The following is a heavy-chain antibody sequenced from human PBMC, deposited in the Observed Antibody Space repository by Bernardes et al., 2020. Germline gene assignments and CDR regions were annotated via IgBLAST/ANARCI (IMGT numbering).Heavy chain of an antibody. CDR2: INPNSGGT. J-gene: IGHJ4*02. Sequence: ASVKVSCKASGYTFTGYYMHWVRQAPGQGLEWMGWINPNSGGTNYAQKFQGRVTMTRDTSISTAYMELSRLRSDDTAVYYCARTDTYYYAFDYWGQGTLVTVSS. D-gene: IGHD3-10*01. V-gene: IGHV1-2*02. CDR3: ARTDTYYYAFDY. CDR1: GYTFTGYY.